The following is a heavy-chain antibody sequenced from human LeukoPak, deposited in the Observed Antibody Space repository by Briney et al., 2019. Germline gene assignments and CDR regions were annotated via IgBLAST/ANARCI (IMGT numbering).Heavy chain of an antibody. V-gene: IGHV3-48*03. CDR1: GFTFSSYE. CDR2: ISSSGSTI. J-gene: IGHJ4*02. D-gene: IGHD6-13*01. CDR3: ARDRGSSWYETDY. Sequence: GGSLRLSCAASGFTFSSYEMNWFRQAPGKGLEWVSYISSSGSTIYYADSVKDRFTISRDNAKNSLYLQMNSLRAEDTAVYYCARDRGSSWYETDYWGQGTLVTVSS.